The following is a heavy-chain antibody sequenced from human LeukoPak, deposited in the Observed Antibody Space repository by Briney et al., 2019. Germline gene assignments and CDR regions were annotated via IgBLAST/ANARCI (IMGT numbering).Heavy chain of an antibody. CDR3: ARAYGDYPMGY. D-gene: IGHD4-17*01. CDR2: INHSGST. V-gene: IGHV4-34*01. J-gene: IGHJ4*02. CDR1: GGSFSGYY. Sequence: SETLSLTCAVYGGSFSGYYWSWIRQPPGKGLEWIGEINHSGSTNYNPSLKSRVTISVDTSKNQFSLKLSSVTAADTAVYCCARAYGDYPMGYWGQGTLVTVSS.